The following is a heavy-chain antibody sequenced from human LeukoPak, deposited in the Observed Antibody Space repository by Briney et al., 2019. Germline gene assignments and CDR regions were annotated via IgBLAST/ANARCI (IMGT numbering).Heavy chain of an antibody. V-gene: IGHV1-69*05. CDR1: GGTFSSYA. CDR3: ASGMDAFDI. J-gene: IGHJ3*02. D-gene: IGHD1-26*01. CDR2: IIPIFGTA. Sequence: GSSVKVSCKASGGTFSSYAISWVRQAPGQGLEWMGRIIPIFGTANYAQKLQGRVTMTTDTSTSTAYMELRSLRSDDTAVYYCASGMDAFDIWGQGTMVTVSS.